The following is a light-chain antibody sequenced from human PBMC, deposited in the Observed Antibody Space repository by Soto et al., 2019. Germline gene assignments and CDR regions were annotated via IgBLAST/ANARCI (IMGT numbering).Light chain of an antibody. Sequence: IVMTQSPVTLSVSPGERVTLSCRASETVRTNLAWFQQKPGQAPRLLIFGASTRATGIPTRFTGSGSETEFTLTIDSLQSEVLAVYYCQQYYNWPAYTFGQGTKLEI. CDR2: GAS. J-gene: IGKJ2*01. V-gene: IGKV3-15*01. CDR3: QQYYNWPAYT. CDR1: ETVRTN.